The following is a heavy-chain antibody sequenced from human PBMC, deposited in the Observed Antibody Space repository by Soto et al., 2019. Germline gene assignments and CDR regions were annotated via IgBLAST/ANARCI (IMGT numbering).Heavy chain of an antibody. CDR3: VRGVVVVVGSTAENFDH. CDR2: ISYSGETK. V-gene: IGHV3-48*02. J-gene: IGHJ4*02. D-gene: IGHD2-15*01. CDR1: GFTSTKYS. Sequence: GGSLRLSCVTSGFTSTKYSMNWVRQAPGKGLEWVSYISYSGETKYYADSLKGRYAISRDDAKNSVYLQMNSLRDEDTAFYYCVRGVVVVVGSTAENFDHWGQGTLVTVSS.